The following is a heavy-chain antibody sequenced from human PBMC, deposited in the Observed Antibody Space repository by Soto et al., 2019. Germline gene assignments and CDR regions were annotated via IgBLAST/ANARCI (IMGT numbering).Heavy chain of an antibody. CDR3: ARGVGVPAATDYYGMDV. Sequence: PSETLSLTCAVSGGSISSGGYSWSWIRQPPGKGLEWIGYIYDSGSTYYNPSLKSRITISVDRSKNQFSLNLSSVTAADTAVYYCARGVGVPAATDYYGMDVWGQGTSVTVS. D-gene: IGHD2-2*01. CDR1: GGSISSGGYS. J-gene: IGHJ6*02. CDR2: IYDSGST. V-gene: IGHV4-30-2*01.